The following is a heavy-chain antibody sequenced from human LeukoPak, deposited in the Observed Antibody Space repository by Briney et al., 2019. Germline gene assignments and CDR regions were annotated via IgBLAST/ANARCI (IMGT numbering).Heavy chain of an antibody. Sequence: GASVKVSCKASRYTFTGYYIHWVRQAPGQGLEWMGWINPNSGGTNYAQKLQGRVTMTRDTSISTAYMELNTLRSDDTAVYYCARKGDYGDLPFDYWGQGTLVTVSS. CDR3: ARKGDYGDLPFDY. CDR1: RYTFTGYY. D-gene: IGHD4-17*01. CDR2: INPNSGGT. V-gene: IGHV1-2*02. J-gene: IGHJ4*02.